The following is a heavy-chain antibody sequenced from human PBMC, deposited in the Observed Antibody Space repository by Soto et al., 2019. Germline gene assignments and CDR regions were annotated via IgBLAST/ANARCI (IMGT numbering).Heavy chain of an antibody. CDR1: GASISSRDYY. V-gene: IGHV4-39*01. J-gene: IGHJ4*02. Sequence: SETLSLTCSVSGASISSRDYYWGWIRQTPGKGLEWIGNIDYNGATYYNPSLKSRVTVSKDTSKNQFSLRVASVTAADTAIYYCGRVMIGTSRHTDSDYWGQGTQVTVS. CDR2: IDYNGAT. D-gene: IGHD2-2*01. CDR3: GRVMIGTSRHTDSDY.